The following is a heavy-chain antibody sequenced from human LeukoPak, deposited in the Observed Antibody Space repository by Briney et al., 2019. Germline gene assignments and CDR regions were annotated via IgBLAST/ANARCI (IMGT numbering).Heavy chain of an antibody. Sequence: ASVNVSCKFSGYTLTELSMHWVRQAPGKGLEWMGGFDPEDGETIYAQKFQGRVTMTEDTSTDTAYMELSSLRSEDTAVYYCATGGIAVAGWDLDYWGQGTLVTVSS. J-gene: IGHJ4*02. CDR3: ATGGIAVAGWDLDY. CDR1: GYTLTELS. CDR2: FDPEDGET. D-gene: IGHD6-19*01. V-gene: IGHV1-24*01.